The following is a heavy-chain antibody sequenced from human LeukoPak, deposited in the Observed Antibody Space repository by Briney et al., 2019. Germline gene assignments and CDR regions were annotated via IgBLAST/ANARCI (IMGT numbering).Heavy chain of an antibody. J-gene: IGHJ6*03. D-gene: IGHD3-22*01. CDR2: IYYSGGT. CDR1: GGSISSSSYY. Sequence: SETLSLTCTVSGGSISSSSYYWGWIRQPPGKGLEWIGSIYYSGGTYYNPSLKSRVTISVDTSKNQFSLKLSSVTAADTAVYYCARLRGTMIVVVTPPYYMDVWGKGTTVTVSS. CDR3: ARLRGTMIVVVTPPYYMDV. V-gene: IGHV4-39*01.